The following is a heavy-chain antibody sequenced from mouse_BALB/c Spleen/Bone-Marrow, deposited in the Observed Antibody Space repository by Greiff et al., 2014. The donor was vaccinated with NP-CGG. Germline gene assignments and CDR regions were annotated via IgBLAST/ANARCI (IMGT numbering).Heavy chain of an antibody. CDR3: ARSYYAMDY. CDR1: GFNIKDTY. V-gene: IGHV14-3*02. J-gene: IGHJ4*01. D-gene: IGHD1-1*01. Sequence: VQLQQSGAELVKPGASVKLSCTASGFNIKDTYMHWVKQRPEQGLEWIGRIDPANGNTNYDQKFQDKATITADTSSNTPYLQLSILTCENTAVYYCARSYYAMDYWGQGTSVTVSS. CDR2: IDPANGNT.